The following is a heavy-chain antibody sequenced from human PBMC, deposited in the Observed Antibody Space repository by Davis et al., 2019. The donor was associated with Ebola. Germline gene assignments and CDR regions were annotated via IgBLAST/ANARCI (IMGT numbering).Heavy chain of an antibody. J-gene: IGHJ4*02. CDR1: GYTFPGYY. D-gene: IGHD2-21*02. V-gene: IGHV1-2*02. Sequence: ASVKVSCKASGYTFPGYYIHWVRQAPGQGLEWMGWINPNSGGTDYTQKFQGRVTMTRDTSISTAYMDLSSLRSDDTAVYYCAREDELERLLFWGQGTLVTVSS. CDR3: AREDELERLLF. CDR2: INPNSGGT.